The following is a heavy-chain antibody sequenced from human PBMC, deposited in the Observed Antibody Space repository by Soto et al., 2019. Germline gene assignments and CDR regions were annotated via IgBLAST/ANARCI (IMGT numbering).Heavy chain of an antibody. J-gene: IGHJ4*02. D-gene: IGHD2-15*01. Sequence: GASVKVSCKASGYTFTSYYMHWVRQAPGQGLEWMGIINPSGGSTSYAQKFQGRVTMTRDTSTSTVYMELSSLRSEDTAVYYCALGYCSGGSCYPTAPIDYWGQGTLVTVSS. CDR2: INPSGGST. CDR3: ALGYCSGGSCYPTAPIDY. V-gene: IGHV1-46*01. CDR1: GYTFTSYY.